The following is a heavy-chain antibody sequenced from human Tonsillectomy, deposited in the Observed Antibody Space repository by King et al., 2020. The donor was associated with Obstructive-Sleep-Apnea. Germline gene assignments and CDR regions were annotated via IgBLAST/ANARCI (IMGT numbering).Heavy chain of an antibody. CDR1: GYTFSSYG. J-gene: IGHJ6*02. D-gene: IGHD3-22*01. Sequence: QLVQSGAEVKKPGASVKVSCKASGYTFSSYGISWVRQAPGQGLEWMGWISAYTGDRNYAQNLQGRVTMTTDPSTSTVYMELRSLRSDDTAVYYCARGRDSSGYYSGYYGMDVWRQGTTVTVSS. CDR2: ISAYTGDR. CDR3: ARGRDSSGYYSGYYGMDV. V-gene: IGHV1-18*04.